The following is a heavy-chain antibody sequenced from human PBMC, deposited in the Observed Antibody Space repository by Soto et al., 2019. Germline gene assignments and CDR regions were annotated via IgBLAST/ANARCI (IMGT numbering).Heavy chain of an antibody. V-gene: IGHV3-30*03. CDR3: ATYYYDSSGYYYQSDYYYGMDV. CDR1: GFTFSSYG. CDR2: ISYDGSNK. Sequence: PGGSLRLSCAASGFTFSSYGMHWVRQAPGKGLEWVAVISYDGSNKYYADSVKGRFTISRDNSKNTLYLQMNSLRAEDTAVYYCATYYYDSSGYYYQSDYYYGMDVWGQGTTVTVSS. J-gene: IGHJ6*02. D-gene: IGHD3-22*01.